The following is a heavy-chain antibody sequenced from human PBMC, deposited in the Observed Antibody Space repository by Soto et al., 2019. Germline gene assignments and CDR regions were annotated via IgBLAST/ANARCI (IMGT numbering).Heavy chain of an antibody. Sequence: EVQLLESGGDLVQPGGSLRLSCAASGFAFSNYWMTWVRQAPGKGLEWVANIKEDGGDKFLAASLRGRFTISRDNAKNSIYLQMSGLRAEDTAVYYCARGPDFDCSLGGALDLWGQGTMVTVSS. V-gene: IGHV3-7*04. J-gene: IGHJ3*01. D-gene: IGHD3-9*01. CDR3: ARGPDFDCSLGGALDL. CDR2: IKEDGGDK. CDR1: GFAFSNYW.